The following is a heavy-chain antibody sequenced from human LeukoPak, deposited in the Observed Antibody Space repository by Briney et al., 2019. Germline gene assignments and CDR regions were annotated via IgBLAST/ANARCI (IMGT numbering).Heavy chain of an antibody. D-gene: IGHD3-10*01. V-gene: IGHV3-48*01. CDR1: GFNFDDYG. CDR3: ARDSPSVYYRLGAFDI. Sequence: GGSLRLSCAASGFNFDDYGMNWVRQAPGKGLEWVSYVSFSSTTIYYADSVKGRFTISRDNAKNSLYLQMDSLRAEDTAMYYCARDSPSVYYRLGAFDIWGQGTMVTVSS. CDR2: VSFSSTTI. J-gene: IGHJ3*02.